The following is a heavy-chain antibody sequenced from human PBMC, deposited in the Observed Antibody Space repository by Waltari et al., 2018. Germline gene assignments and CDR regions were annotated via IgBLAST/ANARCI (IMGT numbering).Heavy chain of an antibody. CDR3: AREIYGDWFDP. CDR1: GYTFTSYG. CDR2: INAGNGNT. D-gene: IGHD4-17*01. J-gene: IGHJ5*02. Sequence: QVQFVQSGAEVKKPGASVKVSCKASGYTFTSYGIHWVRQAPGQRLEWMGWINAGNGNTRYSQNVQGRVTITRDTSASTAYMELSSLRSEDTAVYYCAREIYGDWFDPWGQGTLVTVSS. V-gene: IGHV1-3*01.